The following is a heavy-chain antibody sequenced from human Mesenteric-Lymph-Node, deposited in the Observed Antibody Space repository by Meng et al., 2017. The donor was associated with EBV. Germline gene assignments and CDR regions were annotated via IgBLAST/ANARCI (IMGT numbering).Heavy chain of an antibody. V-gene: IGHV4-34*01. CDR2: INHSGST. Sequence: QVQLQQGGAGLLKPSGTLSLTCGVYGESFGGYYWNWIRQPPGKGLEWIGEINHSGSTNYNPSLKSRVTISIDTSKNQFSVKLTSVTAADTAVYYCARAGSSGWSDLDYWGQGTLVTVSS. J-gene: IGHJ4*02. CDR1: GESFGGYY. D-gene: IGHD6-19*01. CDR3: ARAGSSGWSDLDY.